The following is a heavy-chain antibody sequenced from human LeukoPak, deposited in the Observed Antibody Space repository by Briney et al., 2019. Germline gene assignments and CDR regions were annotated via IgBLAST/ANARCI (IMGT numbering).Heavy chain of an antibody. CDR1: GFTFSSYS. CDR3: ARGAYSSGWYGYY. CDR2: ISSSSSYI. Sequence: GGSLRLSCAASGFTFSSYSMNWVRQAPGKGLEWVSSISSSSSYIYYADSVKGRFTISRDNAKNSLYLQMNSLRAEDTAVYYCARGAYSSGWYGYYWGQGTLVTVPS. V-gene: IGHV3-21*01. D-gene: IGHD6-19*01. J-gene: IGHJ4*02.